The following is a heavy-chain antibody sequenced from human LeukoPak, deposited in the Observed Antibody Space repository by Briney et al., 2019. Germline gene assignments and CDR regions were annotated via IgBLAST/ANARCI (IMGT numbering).Heavy chain of an antibody. CDR2: IFYRGNT. V-gene: IGHV4-39*07. J-gene: IGHJ4*02. Sequence: GSLRLSCAASGFTFSSYSMNWVRQAPGKGLEWIGSIFYRGNTYYNPSLKSRVIISVDTSKNQFSLKLSSVTAADTAVYYCARNFYGDSGFDYWGQGTLVTVSS. D-gene: IGHD4-17*01. CDR3: ARNFYGDSGFDY. CDR1: GFTFSSYS.